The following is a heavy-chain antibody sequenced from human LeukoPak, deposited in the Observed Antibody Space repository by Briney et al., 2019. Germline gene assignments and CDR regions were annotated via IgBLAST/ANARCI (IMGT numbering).Heavy chain of an antibody. V-gene: IGHV1-8*01. CDR3: ARVKFQAAGTWGDFDY. D-gene: IGHD6-13*01. CDR2: MNPNTANT. Sequence: EASVKVSCKASGYTFTSYDTNWVRQAPGQGLEWMGWMNPNTANTGYAQKFQGRVTMTRDTSTSTVYMELSSLRSEDTAVYYCARVKFQAAGTWGDFDYWGQGTLVTVSS. J-gene: IGHJ4*02. CDR1: GYTFTSYD.